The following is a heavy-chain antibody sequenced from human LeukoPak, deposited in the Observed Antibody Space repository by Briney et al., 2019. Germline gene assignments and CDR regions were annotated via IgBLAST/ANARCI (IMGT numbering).Heavy chain of an antibody. D-gene: IGHD1-1*01. CDR2: IRYDGSEK. J-gene: IGHJ4*02. CDR1: GLTFSNNG. CDR3: AEDQQLEPFHY. V-gene: IGHV3-30*02. Sequence: GGSLRLSCAASGLTFSNNGMHWVRQAPGKGLEWVAFIRYDGSEKIYADSVKGRFTISRDNSRDTLYLQMNSLRADDTAVYYCAEDQQLEPFHYWGRGTLVAVSS.